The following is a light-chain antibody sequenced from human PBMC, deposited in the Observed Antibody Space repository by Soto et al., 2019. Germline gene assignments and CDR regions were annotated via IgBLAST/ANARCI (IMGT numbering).Light chain of an antibody. CDR1: QSVSGSY. V-gene: IGKV3-20*01. CDR3: QQYGNSPKT. Sequence: EIVLTQSPGTLSLSPGERATLSCRASQSVSGSYLAWYQQKPGQAPSLLIYGASTRATGIPGRFSGSGSGTDFTLTISRLEPEDFAVYYCQQYGNSPKTFRQGTKVEIK. CDR2: GAS. J-gene: IGKJ1*01.